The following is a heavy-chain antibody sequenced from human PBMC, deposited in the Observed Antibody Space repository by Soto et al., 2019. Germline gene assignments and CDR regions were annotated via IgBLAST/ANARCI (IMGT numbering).Heavy chain of an antibody. J-gene: IGHJ3*02. CDR2: INPATGAA. V-gene: IGHV1-2*02. CDR1: GYPVTAYY. Sequence: QLHLVQSGAVVKKPGASVTVSCSASGYPVTAYYMHWVRQAPGRGLEWMGGINPATGAAKYTQTLPGRVTMARDTSTGTGFMELSGLTSEGPAVFYCVGGGGVGVAGSAAFDMWGQGTLVTVSS. D-gene: IGHD3-3*01. CDR3: VGGGGVGVAGSAAFDM.